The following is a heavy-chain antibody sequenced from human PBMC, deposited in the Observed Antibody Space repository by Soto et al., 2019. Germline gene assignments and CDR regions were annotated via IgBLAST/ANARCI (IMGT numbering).Heavy chain of an antibody. J-gene: IGHJ5*02. Sequence: PSETLSHTCTVSNSSNSSSSYYWRWIRQPPGKGLEWIGSIYYSGSTYYNPSLKSRVTISVDTSKNQFSLKLSSVTAADTAVYYCARQGRVVVVPAASNWFDPWGQGTLVTVSS. V-gene: IGHV4-39*01. CDR3: ARQGRVVVVPAASNWFDP. CDR2: IYYSGST. D-gene: IGHD2-2*01. CDR1: NSSNSSSSYY.